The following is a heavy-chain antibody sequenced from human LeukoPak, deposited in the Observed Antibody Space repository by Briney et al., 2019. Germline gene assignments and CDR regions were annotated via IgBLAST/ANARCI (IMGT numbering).Heavy chain of an antibody. V-gene: IGHV4-4*09. J-gene: IGHJ4*02. CDR3: ARRQIYFDY. Sequence: PSETLSLTCSVSGGSLSPYYWSWIRQPPGKGLEWIGYIFSSGSTNYNPSLKSRVTISVDTSRNQFSLKLSSVTAADTAVYYCARRQIYFDYWGQGTLVTLSS. CDR2: IFSSGST. CDR1: GGSLSPYY.